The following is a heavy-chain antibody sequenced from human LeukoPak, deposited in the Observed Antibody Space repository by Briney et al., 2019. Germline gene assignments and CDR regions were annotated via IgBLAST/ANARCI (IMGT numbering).Heavy chain of an antibody. D-gene: IGHD6-13*01. CDR2: IQYDGSNK. J-gene: IGHJ4*02. V-gene: IGHV3-30*02. CDR1: GFTFSSYD. CDR3: AKFSKYSRNWPPGVAY. Sequence: GRSLRLSCAASGFTFSSYDMHWVRQAPGKGLEWVAFIQYDGSNKYYADSVKGRFTISRDNSKNTLYLRMSSLRGDDTAVYYCAKFSKYSRNWPPGVAYWGQGTLVTVSS.